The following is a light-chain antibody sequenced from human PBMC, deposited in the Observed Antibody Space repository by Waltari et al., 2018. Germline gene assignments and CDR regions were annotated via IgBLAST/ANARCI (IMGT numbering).Light chain of an antibody. V-gene: IGLV2-14*01. CDR2: DVS. Sequence: QSALTQPASVSGSPGQSITISCTGTSSDGGGYNYVSWYQQHPGKAPKLIIYDVSRRPSGVSNRFSASKSGNTASLAISGLQAEDEADYYCSSYTTSTTLFGGGTKLTVL. J-gene: IGLJ2*01. CDR3: SSYTTSTTL. CDR1: SSDGGGYNY.